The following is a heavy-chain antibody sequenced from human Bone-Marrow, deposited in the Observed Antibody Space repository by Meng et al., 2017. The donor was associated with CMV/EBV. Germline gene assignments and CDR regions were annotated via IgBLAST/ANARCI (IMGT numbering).Heavy chain of an antibody. D-gene: IGHD2-15*01. J-gene: IGHJ4*02. CDR2: IIPIFGTA. Sequence: SVKVSCKASGGTFSSYAISWVRQAPGQGLEWMGGIIPIFGTANYAQKFQGRVTITTDESTSTAYMELSSLRSEDTAVYYGAREYCSGGSCCYDYWGQGTLVTVSS. CDR3: AREYCSGGSCCYDY. V-gene: IGHV1-69*05. CDR1: GGTFSSYA.